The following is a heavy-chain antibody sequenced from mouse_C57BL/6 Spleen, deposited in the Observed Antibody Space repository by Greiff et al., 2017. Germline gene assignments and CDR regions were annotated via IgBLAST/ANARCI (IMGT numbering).Heavy chain of an antibody. Sequence: QVQLQQSGAELVRPGASVTLSCKASGYTFTDYEMHWVKQTHVHGLEWIGAIDPDTGGTAYNQKFKGKAILTADKSSSTAYMELNSLTSEDSAVYYCTTYSNDLDDFAYWGQGTLVTVS. V-gene: IGHV1-15*01. CDR1: GYTFTDYE. CDR3: TTYSNDLDDFAY. D-gene: IGHD2-12*01. CDR2: IDPDTGGT. J-gene: IGHJ3*01.